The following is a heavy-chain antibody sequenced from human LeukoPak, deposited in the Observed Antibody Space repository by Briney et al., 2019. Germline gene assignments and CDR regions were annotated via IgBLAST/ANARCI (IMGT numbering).Heavy chain of an antibody. CDR3: ARAGLLYCTNGVCYSNWFDP. CDR1: GGSISSYY. CDR2: IYTSGST. Sequence: SETLPLTCTVSGGSISSYYWSWIRQPAGKGLEWIGRIYTSGSTNYNPSLKSRVTMSVDTSKNQFSLKLSSVTAADTAVYYCARAGLLYCTNGVCYSNWFDPWGQGTLVTVSS. V-gene: IGHV4-4*07. J-gene: IGHJ5*02. D-gene: IGHD2-8*01.